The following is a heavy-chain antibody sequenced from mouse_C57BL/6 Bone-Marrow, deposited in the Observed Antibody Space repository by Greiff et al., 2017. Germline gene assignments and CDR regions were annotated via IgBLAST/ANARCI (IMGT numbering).Heavy chain of an antibody. CDR1: GYTFTDYY. V-gene: IGHV1-26*01. CDR2: INPNNGGT. Sequence: EVQLQQSGPELVKPGASVKISCKASGYTFTDYYMNWVKQSHGKSLEWIGDINPNNGGTSYNQKFKGKATLTVDKSSSTAYMELRSLTSEDSAVXYCARLATVGPNYAMDYWGQGTSVTVSS. CDR3: ARLATVGPNYAMDY. J-gene: IGHJ4*01. D-gene: IGHD1-1*01.